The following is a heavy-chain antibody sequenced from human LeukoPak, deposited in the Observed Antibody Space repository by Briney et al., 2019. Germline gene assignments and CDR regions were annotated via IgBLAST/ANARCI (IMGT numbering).Heavy chain of an antibody. Sequence: GGSLRLSCAASGFTFNTYSVNWVRQAPGKGLEWVSYITSSSYIYYADSLKGRFTISRDNAKNSLYLQMNSLRAEDTAVYYCARAGYGDFYYYMDVWGKGTTVTVSS. D-gene: IGHD4-17*01. CDR2: ITSSSYI. J-gene: IGHJ6*03. V-gene: IGHV3-21*01. CDR3: ARAGYGDFYYYMDV. CDR1: GFTFNTYS.